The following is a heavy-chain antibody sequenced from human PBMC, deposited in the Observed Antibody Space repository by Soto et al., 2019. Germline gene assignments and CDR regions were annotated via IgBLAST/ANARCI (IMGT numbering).Heavy chain of an antibody. CDR2: IIPIFGTA. CDR3: ARRGFIAAAGLYYYYGMDV. V-gene: IGHV1-69*06. D-gene: IGHD6-13*01. Sequence: QVQLVQSGAEVQKPGSSVKVSCKASGGTFSSYAISWVRQAPGQGLEWMGGIIPIFGTANYAQKFQGRVTITADKSTSTAYMELSSLRSEDTAVYYCARRGFIAAAGLYYYYGMDVWGQGTTVTVSS. J-gene: IGHJ6*02. CDR1: GGTFSSYA.